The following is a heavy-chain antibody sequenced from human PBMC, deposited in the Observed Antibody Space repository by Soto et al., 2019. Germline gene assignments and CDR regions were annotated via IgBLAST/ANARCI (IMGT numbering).Heavy chain of an antibody. CDR2: ISGSGGTT. J-gene: IGHJ6*02. CDR1: GFTFSNYA. D-gene: IGHD3-22*01. V-gene: IGHV3-23*01. Sequence: GGSLRLSCAASGFTFSNYAMTWVRQAPGKGLEWVSVISGSGGTTYYAGSVKGRFSISRDNSKNTLYLQVNSLRAEDTAIYYCASSNYYDTSGYLRASPSAPHGVWGQGTTVTVSS. CDR3: ASSNYYDTSGYLRASPSAPHGV.